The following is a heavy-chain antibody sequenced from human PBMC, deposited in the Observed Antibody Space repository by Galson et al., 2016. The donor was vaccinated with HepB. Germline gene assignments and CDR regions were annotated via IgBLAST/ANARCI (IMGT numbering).Heavy chain of an antibody. J-gene: IGHJ6*04. Sequence: SVKVSCKASGCTFTAYDIHWVRQAPGQGLEWMGWIDPKTGDTAHAQSFQGRITLTRDTSMRTTYLPVGSLKSDDTAIYYCARGYPRGFSSEFGMGVWGKGTTVTISS. CDR1: GCTFTAYD. CDR3: ARGYPRGFSSEFGMGV. CDR2: IDPKTGDT. V-gene: IGHV1-2*02. D-gene: IGHD3-16*02.